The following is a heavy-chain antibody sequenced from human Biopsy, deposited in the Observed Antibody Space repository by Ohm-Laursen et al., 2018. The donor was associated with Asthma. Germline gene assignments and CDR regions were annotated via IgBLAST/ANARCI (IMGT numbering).Heavy chain of an antibody. CDR3: VRIPRRSGSYFVDY. D-gene: IGHD3-22*01. V-gene: IGHV4-31*03. Sequence: TLSLTCTVSGDSITSGGCCWNWIRQHPGKGLEWIGYIHHSGTSYFNPSLKSRVSFSRDTPKNQFSLRLSSVTAADTAMYYCVRIPRRSGSYFVDYWGQGTLVTVSS. CDR1: GDSITSGGCC. J-gene: IGHJ4*02. CDR2: IHHSGTS.